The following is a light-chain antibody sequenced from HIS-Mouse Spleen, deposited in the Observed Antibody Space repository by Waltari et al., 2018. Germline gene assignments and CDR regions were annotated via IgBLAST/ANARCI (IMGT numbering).Light chain of an antibody. J-gene: IGLJ3*02. CDR1: ALPTKY. CDR3: YSTDSSGNRWV. CDR2: EDS. Sequence: SYELTQPPSVSVSPGQTARITCSGDALPTKYAYLYQQKSGQAPVLVIYEDSKRPSGIPERFSGSSSGTMATLTISGAQVEDEADYYCYSTDSSGNRWVFGGGTKLTVL. V-gene: IGLV3-10*01.